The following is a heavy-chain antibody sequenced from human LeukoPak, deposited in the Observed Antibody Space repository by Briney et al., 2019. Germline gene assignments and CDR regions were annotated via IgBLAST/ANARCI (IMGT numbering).Heavy chain of an antibody. D-gene: IGHD3-10*01. CDR2: ISSSSSYI. J-gene: IGHJ4*02. Sequence: GGSLRLSCAASGFTFSSYSMNWVRQAPGKGLEWVSSISSSSSYIYYADSVKGRFTISRDNAKNSLYLQMNSLRAEDTAVYYCARKGGSGTHYADYWGQGTLVTVSS. CDR1: GFTFSSYS. CDR3: ARKGGSGTHYADY. V-gene: IGHV3-21*01.